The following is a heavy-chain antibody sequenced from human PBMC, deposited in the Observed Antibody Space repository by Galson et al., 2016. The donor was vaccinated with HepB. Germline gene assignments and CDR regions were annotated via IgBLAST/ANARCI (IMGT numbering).Heavy chain of an antibody. CDR2: IYWDDVK. D-gene: IGHD3-22*01. CDR1: GFSLSLTSNAVG. CDR3: AQAYYYDSAGYYVGAESFDF. J-gene: IGHJ4*02. V-gene: IGHV2-5*02. Sequence: PALVKPTQTLTLTCTFSGFSLSLTSNAVGVGWFRQPPGKALEWLALIYWDDVKRYSPSLKNRVTVTKDTSKNQVVLTMTNMDPADTATYYCAQAYYYDSAGYYVGAESFDFWGQGTLVTVSS.